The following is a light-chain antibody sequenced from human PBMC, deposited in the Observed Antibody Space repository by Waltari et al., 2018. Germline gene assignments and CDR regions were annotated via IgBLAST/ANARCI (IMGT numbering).Light chain of an antibody. CDR1: QSVSSSY. J-gene: IGKJ2*01. CDR3: QYYGSYT. V-gene: IGKV3-20*01. CDR2: LAS. Sequence: EIVLTHSPGTMSLSPGGRATLSCRASQSVSSSYLAWYQQKPGQAPRLLMYLASSRATGIPDRFSGSGSGTDFTLTISRLEPEDFAVYYCQYYGSYTFGQGTKLAI.